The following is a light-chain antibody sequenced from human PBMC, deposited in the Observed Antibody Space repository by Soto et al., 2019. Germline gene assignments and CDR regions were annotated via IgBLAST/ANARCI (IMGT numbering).Light chain of an antibody. Sequence: QSALTQPASVSGSPGQSITISCTRTSNDVGSYNFVSWYQQHPGKAPKALIYDITKRPSGVSNRFSGSKSGNTASLTISGLQADDEADYYCCSDAGSSTYVFGSGTKLTVL. CDR1: SNDVGSYNF. CDR2: DIT. J-gene: IGLJ1*01. CDR3: CSDAGSSTYV. V-gene: IGLV2-23*02.